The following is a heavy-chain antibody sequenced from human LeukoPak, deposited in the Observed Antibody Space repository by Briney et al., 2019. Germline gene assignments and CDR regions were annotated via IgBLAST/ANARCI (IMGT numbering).Heavy chain of an antibody. CDR2: IGTAGDT. D-gene: IGHD3-9*01. CDR3: ARGHMLTGYYNFAWFDP. J-gene: IGHJ5*02. CDR1: GFTFSSYD. V-gene: IGHV3-13*01. Sequence: QAGGSLRLSCAASGFTFSSYDMHWDRQPTGKGLEWVSAIGTAGDTYYSHSVQGRFTISRENAKNSLYLRMNSLSAGDTAVYFCARGHMLTGYYNFAWFDPWGQGTLVTVSS.